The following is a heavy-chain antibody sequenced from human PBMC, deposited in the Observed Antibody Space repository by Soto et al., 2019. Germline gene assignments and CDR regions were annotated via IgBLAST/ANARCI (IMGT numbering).Heavy chain of an antibody. CDR1: GYSFTSYW. J-gene: IGHJ5*02. CDR3: GSTYYNPSLNSRVTLSIDMTNNHVSLILNSVTAADTAVYYCARVGPWVPYYYDSSPYTFENWFDP. CDR2: IDPSDSYT. Sequence: GESLKISCKGSGYSFTSYWISWVRQMPGKGLEWMGRIDPSDSYTKYGPSFQGHVTISADKSISTAYLQWSSLKASYTAMYHGGSTYYNPSLNSRVTLSIDMTNNHVSLILNSVTAADTAVYYCARVGPWVPYYYDSSPYTFENWFDPWGQGTLVTVSS. D-gene: IGHD3-22*01. V-gene: IGHV5-10-1*01.